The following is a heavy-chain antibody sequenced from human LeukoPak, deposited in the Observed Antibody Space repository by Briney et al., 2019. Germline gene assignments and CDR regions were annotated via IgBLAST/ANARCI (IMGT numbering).Heavy chain of an antibody. CDR1: GYSISSGYY. V-gene: IGHV4-38-2*01. CDR3: ARGDIVPHYYYNMDV. Sequence: SETLSLTCAVSGYSISSGYYWGWIRQPPGKGLGWIGSIYHSGSTYYNPSLKSRVTISVDTSKNQFSLKLSSVTAADTAVYYCARGDIVPHYYYNMDVWGKGTTVTVSS. D-gene: IGHD2-8*01. J-gene: IGHJ6*03. CDR2: IYHSGST.